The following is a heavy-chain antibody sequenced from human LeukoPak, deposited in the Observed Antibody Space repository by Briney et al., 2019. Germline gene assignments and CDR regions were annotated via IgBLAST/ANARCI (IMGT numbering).Heavy chain of an antibody. Sequence: SQTLSLTCTVSGGSISSGGYYWSWIRQPPGKGLEWIGYIYHSGSTYYNPSLKSRVTISVDRSKNQFSLKLSSVTAADTAVYYCATLYSYGSSADYWGQGTLVTVSS. CDR2: IYHSGST. J-gene: IGHJ4*02. V-gene: IGHV4-30-2*01. D-gene: IGHD5-18*01. CDR1: GGSISSGGYY. CDR3: ATLYSYGSSADY.